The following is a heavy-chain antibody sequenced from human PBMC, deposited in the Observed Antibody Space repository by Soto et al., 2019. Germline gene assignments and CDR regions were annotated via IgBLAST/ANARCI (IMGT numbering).Heavy chain of an antibody. J-gene: IGHJ4*02. D-gene: IGHD6-19*01. CDR1: GFSLSSTRMA. Sequence: QITLKESGPTLVKPTQTLTLTCTFSGFSLSSTRMAVGWIRQPPGKALEWLALIYWDDDKRYSPFLKSRHTISEDTSKNQVVLTMSNMDPVDTARYYCAHIVVAGLGYYFDYWGQGTLVTVSS. CDR2: IYWDDDK. V-gene: IGHV2-5*02. CDR3: AHIVVAGLGYYFDY.